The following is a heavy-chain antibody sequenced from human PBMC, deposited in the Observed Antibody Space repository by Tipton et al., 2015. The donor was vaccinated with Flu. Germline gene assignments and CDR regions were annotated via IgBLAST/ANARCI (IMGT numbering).Heavy chain of an antibody. D-gene: IGHD1-26*01. CDR3: VTNAGGALDNAFDV. Sequence: TLSLTCAVSGFSITSRHFWGWIRQPPGKGLEWIGTFLHSGTTYYNWSLKSRVTVSVDSSKNQLSLTVTAVTAADTAFYYCVTNAGGALDNAFDVWGPGTMVTVSS. CDR2: FLHSGTT. CDR1: GFSITSRHF. J-gene: IGHJ3*01. V-gene: IGHV4-38-2*01.